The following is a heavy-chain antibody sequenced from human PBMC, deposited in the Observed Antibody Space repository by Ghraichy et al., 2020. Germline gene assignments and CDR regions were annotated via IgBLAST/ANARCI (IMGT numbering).Heavy chain of an antibody. V-gene: IGHV3-21*01. J-gene: IGHJ3*02. CDR1: KFTFSSYS. CDR3: ARISSSDAFDI. D-gene: IGHD6-13*01. Sequence: GGSLRLSCAASKFTFSSYSMNWVRQAPGKGLEWVSSISSSSSYIYYADSVKGRFTISRDNAKNSLYLQMNSLRAEDTAVYYCARISSSDAFDIWGQGTMVTVSS. CDR2: ISSSSSYI.